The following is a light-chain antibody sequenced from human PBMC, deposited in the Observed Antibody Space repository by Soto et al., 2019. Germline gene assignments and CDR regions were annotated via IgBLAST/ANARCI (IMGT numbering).Light chain of an antibody. CDR2: EVS. CDR3: CSSGGSPTYV. Sequence: QSALTQPASVSGSPGQSITISCTGTNSDIGAYNYVSWYQHHPGKDPKVLIYEVSNRPSGVSNRFSGSKSGNTASLTISGLKVEDEADYYCCSSGGSPTYVFGTGTKLTVL. V-gene: IGLV2-23*02. CDR1: NSDIGAYNY. J-gene: IGLJ1*01.